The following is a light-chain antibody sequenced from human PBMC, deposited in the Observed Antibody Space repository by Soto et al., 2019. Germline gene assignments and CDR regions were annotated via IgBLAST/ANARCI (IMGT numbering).Light chain of an antibody. J-gene: IGLJ1*01. V-gene: IGLV2-14*01. CDR1: GSDVGGYNY. CDR3: ISYTSSSTSYV. Sequence: QSALTLPASVSGSPGQSITISCTGTGSDVGGYNYVAWYQQHPGKVPRIMIYEVSNRPSGVSNRFSGSKSGSTASLTISGLQDEDEADYYCISYTSSSTSYVFGTGTKVTVL. CDR2: EVS.